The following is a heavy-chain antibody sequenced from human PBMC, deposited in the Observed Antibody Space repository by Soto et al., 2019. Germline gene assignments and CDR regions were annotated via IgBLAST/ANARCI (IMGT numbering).Heavy chain of an antibody. CDR1: GFSFSTYT. J-gene: IGHJ4*02. D-gene: IGHD4-17*01. CDR3: ARGYGPPDH. Sequence: EVQLVESGGGLVKPGGSLRLSCAASGFSFSTYTMNWVRQAPGKGLEWVSSISSSSNYIYYADSVKGRFTISRDNAKNSVSLQMNSLRAADKAVYYCARGYGPPDHWGQGTLVTVSS. V-gene: IGHV3-21*01. CDR2: ISSSSNYI.